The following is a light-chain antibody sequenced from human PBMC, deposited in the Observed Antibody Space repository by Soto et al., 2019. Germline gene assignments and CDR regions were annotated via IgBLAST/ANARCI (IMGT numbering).Light chain of an antibody. CDR3: QKYNSAPLLT. V-gene: IGKV1-27*01. Sequence: DIPMTQSLSSLSASVGDRVTITCRASQGISNYLAWYQQKPGKVPKLLIYGASTLQSGVPSRFSGSGSGTDFTLTISSLQPEDVATYYCQKYNSAPLLTFGPGTKVDIK. J-gene: IGKJ3*01. CDR2: GAS. CDR1: QGISNY.